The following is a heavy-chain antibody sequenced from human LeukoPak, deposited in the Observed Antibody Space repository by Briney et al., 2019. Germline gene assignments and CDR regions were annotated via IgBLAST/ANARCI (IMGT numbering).Heavy chain of an antibody. CDR2: INHGGST. J-gene: IGHJ1*01. D-gene: IGHD4-23*01. CDR3: ARYLDYGGNSRVFQH. Sequence: NPSETLSLTYTVSNYSISSAYYWTWIRQPPGKGLEWIGEINHGGSTNYNPSLKSRVTISVDTSKNQFSLKLGSVTAADTAVYYCARYLDYGGNSRVFQHWGQGTLVTVSS. CDR1: NYSISSAYY. V-gene: IGHV4-38-2*02.